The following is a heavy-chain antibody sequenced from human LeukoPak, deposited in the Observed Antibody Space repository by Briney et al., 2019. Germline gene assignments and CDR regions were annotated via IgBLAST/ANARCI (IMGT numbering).Heavy chain of an antibody. CDR1: GFTFTAYA. V-gene: IGHV3-43*02. CDR3: AVAYGAGGFYRGFAY. Sequence: GGSLRLSCAASGFTFTAYAMYWVRQAPGKRLEWVSHINGDSDDKYSAASVKGRFTISRDNSKNSLYLQMNSLTTEDTALYYCAVAYGAGGFYRGFAYWGEGALVTVSS. J-gene: IGHJ4*02. CDR2: INGDSDDK. D-gene: IGHD3-10*01.